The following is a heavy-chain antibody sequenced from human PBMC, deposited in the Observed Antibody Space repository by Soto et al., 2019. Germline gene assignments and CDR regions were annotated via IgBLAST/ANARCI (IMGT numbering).Heavy chain of an antibody. D-gene: IGHD3-16*01. J-gene: IGHJ6*02. CDR1: GYSFTRYG. V-gene: IGHV1-18*01. Sequence: ASVKVSCKASGYSFTRYGIGWARQAPGQGLEWMGWINAYNGNTNYAQNLQGRLTLTTDTSTTTAYMELRSLRSNDTAIYYFAMGDVYVTPSPQDVWGQGTTVTVSS. CDR2: INAYNGNT. CDR3: AMGDVYVTPSPQDV.